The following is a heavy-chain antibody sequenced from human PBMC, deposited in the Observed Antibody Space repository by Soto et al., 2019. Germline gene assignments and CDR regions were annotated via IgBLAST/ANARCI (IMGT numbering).Heavy chain of an antibody. V-gene: IGHV3-72*01. CDR3: RSVDYYYGMDV. Sequence: GGSLRLSCAASGFTFSDHYMDWVRQAPGKGLEWVGRTRNKANSYTTDYAAPVKGRFTISRDDSKNTLYLQMNSLKTEDTAVYYCRSVDYYYGMDVWGQGTTVTVSS. CDR1: GFTFSDHY. J-gene: IGHJ6*02. D-gene: IGHD3-3*01. CDR2: TRNKANSYTT.